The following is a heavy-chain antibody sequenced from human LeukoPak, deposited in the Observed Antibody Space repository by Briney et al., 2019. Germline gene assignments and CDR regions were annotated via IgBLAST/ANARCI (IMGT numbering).Heavy chain of an antibody. J-gene: IGHJ6*02. CDR1: GASISTYY. CDR3: ARMVDSSSRKYYYYYYGMDV. Sequence: SETLSLTCTVSGASISTYYWSWIRQPPGKGLEWIGYLFFGGSTNYNPSLKSRVTISSDTSKNQFSLKLSSVTAADTAVYYCARMVDSSSRKYYYYYYGMDVWGQGTTVTVSS. V-gene: IGHV4-59*08. D-gene: IGHD6-13*01. CDR2: LFFGGST.